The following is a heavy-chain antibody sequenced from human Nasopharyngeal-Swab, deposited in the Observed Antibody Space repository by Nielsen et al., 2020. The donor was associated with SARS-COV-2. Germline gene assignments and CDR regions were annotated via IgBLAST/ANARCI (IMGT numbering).Heavy chain of an antibody. D-gene: IGHD3-22*01. V-gene: IGHV4-30-4*01. J-gene: IGHJ5*02. Sequence: MRQSPGKGLEWIGYIYYSGSTYYNPSLKSRGTISVDTSKNQFSLKLSSVTAADTAVYYCARDYYDSSGYYGGFDPWGQGTLVTVSS. CDR2: IYYSGST. CDR3: ARDYYDSSGYYGGFDP.